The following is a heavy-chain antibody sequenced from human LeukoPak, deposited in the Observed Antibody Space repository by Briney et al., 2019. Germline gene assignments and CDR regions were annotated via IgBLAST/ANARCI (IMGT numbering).Heavy chain of an antibody. Sequence: GGSLRLSCAASGFTFSSYGMHWVRQAPGKGLEWVAVIWYDGSNKCYADSVKGRFTISRDNSKNTLYLQMNSLRAEDTAVYYCARGLDYYDSSGLDYWGQGTLVTVSS. CDR1: GFTFSSYG. CDR2: IWYDGSNK. CDR3: ARGLDYYDSSGLDY. J-gene: IGHJ4*02. V-gene: IGHV3-33*01. D-gene: IGHD3-22*01.